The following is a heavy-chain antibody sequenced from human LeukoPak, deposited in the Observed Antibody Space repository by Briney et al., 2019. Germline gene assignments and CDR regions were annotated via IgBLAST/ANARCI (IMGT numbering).Heavy chain of an antibody. CDR1: GYSISSGYS. D-gene: IGHD3-22*01. CDR2: ISHTGTT. J-gene: IGHJ4*02. V-gene: IGHV4-38-2*02. CDR3: ARFHSSGYYYFDY. Sequence: SETLSLTCTVSGYSISSGYSWGWIRQSPGEGLEWIGSISHTGTTHYNPSLQSRVTISVDTSKNQFSLKLSSVTAADTAVYYCARFHSSGYYYFDYWGQGTLVTVSS.